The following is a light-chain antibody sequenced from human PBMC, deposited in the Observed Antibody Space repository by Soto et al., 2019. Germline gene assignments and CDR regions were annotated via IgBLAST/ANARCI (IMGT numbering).Light chain of an antibody. V-gene: IGKV3-11*01. Sequence: EIVLTQSPATLSSFPGDRVTLSCRASQYINTRLAWYQHRPGQAPRLLIYQTSIRAAGIPARFRASGTGTDFTLTISDVQPKDFAVYYCHQRQSWPRTFGQGTKVDI. CDR1: QYINTR. CDR2: QTS. J-gene: IGKJ1*01. CDR3: HQRQSWPRT.